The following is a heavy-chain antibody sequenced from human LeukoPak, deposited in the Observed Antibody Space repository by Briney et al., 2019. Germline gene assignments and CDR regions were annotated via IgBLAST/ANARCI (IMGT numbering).Heavy chain of an antibody. D-gene: IGHD3-10*01. V-gene: IGHV3-64*01. CDR2: ISSNGGST. CDR1: GFTFSSYT. J-gene: IGHJ3*02. CDR3: ARSPGEVVNPEYAFDI. Sequence: GGSLRLSCAASGFTFSSYTMHWVRQAPGKGLEYVSAISSNGGSTYYANSVKGRFTISRDNSKNTLYLQMGSLRAEDMAVYYCARSPGEVVNPEYAFDIWGQGTMVTVSS.